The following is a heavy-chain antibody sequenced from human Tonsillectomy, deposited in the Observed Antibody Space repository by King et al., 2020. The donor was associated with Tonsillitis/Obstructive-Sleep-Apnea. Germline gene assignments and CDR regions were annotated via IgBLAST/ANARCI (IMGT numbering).Heavy chain of an antibody. Sequence: QLQESGPGLVKPSETLSLTCSVSGGSISSRDYYWGWIRQPPGKGLEWIASIYYNGDTYYNPSLKSRVTISVDTSKNQFSLKLNSVTAADTSVYYCVGHAQARNSYYYMDFGGKGTTATVPS. V-gene: IGHV4-39*01. D-gene: IGHD1-14*01. CDR3: VGHAQARNSYYYMDF. CDR1: GGSISSRDYY. J-gene: IGHJ6*03. CDR2: IYYNGDT.